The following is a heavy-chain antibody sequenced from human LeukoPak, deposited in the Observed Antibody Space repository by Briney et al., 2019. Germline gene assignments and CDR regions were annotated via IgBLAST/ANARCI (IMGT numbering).Heavy chain of an antibody. CDR2: IYYSGST. V-gene: IGHV4-39*07. Sequence: GSLRLSCAASGVTFSSYSMNWVRQAPGKGLEWIGSIYYSGSTYYNPSLKSRVTISVDTSKNQFSLKLSSVTAADTAVYYCARDGRGYYDSSGYQENAFDIWGQGTMVTVSS. D-gene: IGHD3-22*01. CDR3: ARDGRGYYDSSGYQENAFDI. J-gene: IGHJ3*02. CDR1: GVTFSSYSMN.